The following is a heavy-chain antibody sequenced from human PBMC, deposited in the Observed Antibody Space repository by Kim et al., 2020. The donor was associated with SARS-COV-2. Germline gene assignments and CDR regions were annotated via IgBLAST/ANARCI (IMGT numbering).Heavy chain of an antibody. J-gene: IGHJ4*02. CDR1: GGSISSSSYY. D-gene: IGHD3-22*01. V-gene: IGHV4-39*01. Sequence: SETLSLTCTVSGGSISSSSYYWGWIRQPPGKGLEWIGSIYYSGSTYYNPSLKSRVTISVDTSKNQFSLKLSSVTAADTAVYYCARHQYYYDSSGYSSSYDYWGQGTLVTVSS. CDR3: ARHQYYYDSSGYSSSYDY. CDR2: IYYSGST.